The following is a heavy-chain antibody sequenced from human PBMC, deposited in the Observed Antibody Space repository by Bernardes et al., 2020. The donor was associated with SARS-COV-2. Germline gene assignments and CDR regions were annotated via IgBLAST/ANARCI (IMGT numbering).Heavy chain of an antibody. CDR1: GFTFSSYW. CDR2: IKEDGSEK. J-gene: IGHJ4*02. V-gene: IGHV3-7*01. Sequence: GESLFLSCAASGFTFSSYWMSWVRQAPGKGLEWVANIKEDGSEKYYVDSMKGRFTISRDNAKNSLYLQMNSLRAEDTAVYHCARGGRSPNYWGQGTLVTVSS. CDR3: ARGGRSPNY. D-gene: IGHD1-26*01.